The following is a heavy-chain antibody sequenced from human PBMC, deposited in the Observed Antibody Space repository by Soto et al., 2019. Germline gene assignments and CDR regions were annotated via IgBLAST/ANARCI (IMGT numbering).Heavy chain of an antibody. D-gene: IGHD4-17*01. Sequence: QVQLQQWGAGLLKPSETLSLTCAVYGGSFSGNYWNWIRQPPGKGLEWSGEIKHSGSTNYNPSLKSRVTISVDTSKNQFSLRLTSVTAADTAVYYCARDDYGDHYSYGMDVWGQGTTVTVSS. CDR3: ARDDYGDHYSYGMDV. CDR2: IKHSGST. V-gene: IGHV4-34*01. CDR1: GGSFSGNY. J-gene: IGHJ6*02.